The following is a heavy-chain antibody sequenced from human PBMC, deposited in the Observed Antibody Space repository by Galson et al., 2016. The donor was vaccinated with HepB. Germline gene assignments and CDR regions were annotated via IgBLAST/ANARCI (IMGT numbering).Heavy chain of an antibody. J-gene: IGHJ5*02. CDR3: ARGRVNWDNWFDP. V-gene: IGHV3-7*01. Sequence: SLRLSCAASGFDFSAYWMTWVRQAPGKGLEWVANIKADGSVKYHVDSVKGRFTISRDNAKNSLYLQMNSLRVEDTAVYYCARGRVNWDNWFDPWGQGALVTVSS. CDR1: GFDFSAYW. CDR2: IKADGSVK. D-gene: IGHD7-27*01.